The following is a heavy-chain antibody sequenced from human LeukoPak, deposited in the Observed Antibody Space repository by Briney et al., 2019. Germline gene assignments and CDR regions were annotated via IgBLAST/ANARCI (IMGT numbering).Heavy chain of an antibody. CDR3: ARSFLVPAAIDYYGMDV. CDR1: GGTFSSYA. CDR2: IIPIFGIA. D-gene: IGHD2-2*01. J-gene: IGHJ6*04. Sequence: SVKVSCKASGGTFSSYAISWVRQAPGQGLEWMGRIIPIFGIANYAQKFQGRVTITADKSTSTAYMELSSLRSEDTAVYYCARSFLVPAAIDYYGMDVWGKGTTVTVSS. V-gene: IGHV1-69*04.